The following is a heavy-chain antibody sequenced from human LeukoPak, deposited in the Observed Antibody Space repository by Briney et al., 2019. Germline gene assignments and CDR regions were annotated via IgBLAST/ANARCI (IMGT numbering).Heavy chain of an antibody. CDR3: TRDRPGGGSYPYYYYYYMDV. D-gene: IGHD1-26*01. CDR1: GFTFGDYA. Sequence: GGSLRLSCTASGFTFGDYAMSWVRQAPGKGLEWVGFIRSKAYGGTTEYAASVKGRFTISRDDSKSIAYLQMNSLKTEDTAVYYCTRDRPGGGSYPYYYYYYMDVWGKGTTVTVSS. CDR2: IRSKAYGGTT. J-gene: IGHJ6*03. V-gene: IGHV3-49*04.